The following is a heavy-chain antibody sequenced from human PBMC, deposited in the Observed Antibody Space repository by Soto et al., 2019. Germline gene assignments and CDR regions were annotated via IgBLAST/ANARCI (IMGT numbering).Heavy chain of an antibody. Sequence: ASVKVSCKASGYTFTGYYMHWVRQAPGQGLEWMGWINPNSGGTNYAQKFQGWVTMTRDTSISTAYMELSRLRSDDTAVYYCARDYVSSKGLRYFDWSRATGGWFDPWGQGTLVTVSS. J-gene: IGHJ5*02. CDR1: GYTFTGYY. D-gene: IGHD3-9*01. CDR2: INPNSGGT. CDR3: ARDYVSSKGLRYFDWSRATGGWFDP. V-gene: IGHV1-2*04.